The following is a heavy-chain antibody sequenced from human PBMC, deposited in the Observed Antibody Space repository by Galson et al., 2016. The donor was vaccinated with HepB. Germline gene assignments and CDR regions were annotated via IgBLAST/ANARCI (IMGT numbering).Heavy chain of an antibody. J-gene: IGHJ3*01. CDR2: INSDGSQT. D-gene: IGHD3-22*01. CDR3: ATWRFHPYDIMGRSHQGGGDTSFGS. V-gene: IGHV3-74*01. Sequence: SLRLSCAASGFTFSRYWMHWVRQAPGKGLVWVSRINSDGSQTNYADSVKGRFTISRDNAKNTLFLQMNSLRAEDTAVYFCATWRFHPYDIMGRSHQGGGDTSFGSWGQGTMVTVSS. CDR1: GFTFSRYW.